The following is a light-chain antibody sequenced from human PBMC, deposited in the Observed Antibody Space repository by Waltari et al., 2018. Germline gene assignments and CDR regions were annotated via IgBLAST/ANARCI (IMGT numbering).Light chain of an antibody. J-gene: IGLJ1*01. CDR2: SNI. CDR1: SSNIGRTT. V-gene: IGLV1-44*01. CDR3: AAWDDSLNGLYV. Sequence: QSVLTQPPSASGTPGQTVTIPCSGRSSNIGRTTVNWYQQLPGTAPKLLIYSNIQRPSGVPDRISGSKSGTSASLAISGLQSEDEGDYYCAAWDDSLNGLYVFGTGTKVTVL.